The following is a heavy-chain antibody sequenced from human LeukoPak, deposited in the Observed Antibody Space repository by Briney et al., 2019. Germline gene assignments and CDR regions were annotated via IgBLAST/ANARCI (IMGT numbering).Heavy chain of an antibody. CDR3: AKLQYFDFWSAPGN. CDR1: GFTFSNYG. J-gene: IGHJ4*02. D-gene: IGHD3-3*01. V-gene: IGHV3-23*01. Sequence: GGSLRLSCAASGFTFSNYGMHWVRQAPGKGLEWVSTINGRADSTYYADSVKGRFTISRDNSKNTLYLQVSSLRAGDTAVYYCAKLQYFDFWSAPGNWGQGTLVIVSS. CDR2: INGRADST.